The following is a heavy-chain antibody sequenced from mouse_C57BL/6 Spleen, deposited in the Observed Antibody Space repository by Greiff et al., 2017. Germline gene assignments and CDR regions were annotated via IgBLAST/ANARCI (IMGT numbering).Heavy chain of an antibody. D-gene: IGHD1-1*01. CDR3: TREGGHYGSSDDYFDY. CDR2: ISSGGDYI. CDR1: GFTFSSYA. J-gene: IGHJ2*01. Sequence: EVKLMESGEGLVKPGGSLKLSCAASGFTFSSYAMSWVRQTPEKRLEWVAYISSGGDYISYADTVKGRFTITRDNARNTLYMQMSSLKSEDTAMYYYTREGGHYGSSDDYFDYWGQGTTLTVSA. V-gene: IGHV5-9-1*02.